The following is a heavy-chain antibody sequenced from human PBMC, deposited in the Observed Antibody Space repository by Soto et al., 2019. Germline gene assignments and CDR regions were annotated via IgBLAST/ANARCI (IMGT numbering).Heavy chain of an antibody. V-gene: IGHV3-23*01. J-gene: IGHJ4*02. CDR1: GYNFSSYA. Sequence: GGSRRLFCEASGYNFSSYAMSWVRQAPGKGLEWVSAISGSGGSTYYADTVKGRFTISRDNSKNTLYLQMNSLRAEDTAVYYCAKDHPDSSGYYYGIGYWGQGTLVPVS. D-gene: IGHD3-22*01. CDR3: AKDHPDSSGYYYGIGY. CDR2: ISGSGGST.